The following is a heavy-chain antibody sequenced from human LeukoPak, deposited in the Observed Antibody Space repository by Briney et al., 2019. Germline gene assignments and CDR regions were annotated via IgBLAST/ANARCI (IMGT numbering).Heavy chain of an antibody. V-gene: IGHV4-4*07. J-gene: IGHJ6*03. Sequence: SETLSLTCTVSGESINPYYWNWIRQSAGKGLEWIGHIYKGGTTNFNPSLTSRVTMSLDTSRNQFSLKLRSVTAADTAVYFCARSFLDYMDVWGKGTTVTVSS. CDR2: IYKGGTT. CDR3: ARSFLDYMDV. D-gene: IGHD2/OR15-2a*01. CDR1: GESINPYY.